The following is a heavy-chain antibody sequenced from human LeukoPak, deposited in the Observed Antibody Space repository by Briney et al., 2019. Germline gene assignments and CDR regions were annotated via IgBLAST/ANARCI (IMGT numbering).Heavy chain of an antibody. Sequence: PSETPSLTCTVSGGSISSYYWSWIRQPPGKGLEWIGYIYYSGSTNYNPSLKSRVTISVDTSKNQFSLKLSSVTAADTAVYYCARSMYSSGWWVDYWGQGTLVTVSS. V-gene: IGHV4-59*01. J-gene: IGHJ4*02. CDR1: GGSISSYY. CDR3: ARSMYSSGWWVDY. D-gene: IGHD6-19*01. CDR2: IYYSGST.